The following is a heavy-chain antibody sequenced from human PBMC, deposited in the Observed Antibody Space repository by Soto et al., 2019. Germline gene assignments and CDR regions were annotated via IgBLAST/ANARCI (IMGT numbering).Heavy chain of an antibody. V-gene: IGHV4-30-4*01. CDR3: VRDSSGVTGTAS. J-gene: IGHJ4*02. D-gene: IGHD1-7*01. Sequence: QVQLQESGPGLVKPSQTLSLTCSVSGDSIISRNYYWTWIRQAPGKGLEWIGNIYYSGITNYNPSLQSRVSLTLDMSKNRFCLSLTAVTAADTAMYFCVRDSSGVTGTASWGQGILVTVSS. CDR2: IYYSGIT. CDR1: GDSIISRNYY.